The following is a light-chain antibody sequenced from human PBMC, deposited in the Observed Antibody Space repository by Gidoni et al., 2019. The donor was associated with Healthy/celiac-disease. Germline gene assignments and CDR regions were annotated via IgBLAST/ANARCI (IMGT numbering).Light chain of an antibody. CDR2: EVS. CDR3: SSYTSSSTLVV. CDR1: SSDVGGYNY. V-gene: IGLV2-14*01. J-gene: IGLJ2*01. Sequence: QSALTQPASVSGSPGQSLTISCTGTSSDVGGYNYVSWYQQHPGKAPKLMLYEVSNRPSGVSNRFSGSKSGNTASLTISGLQAEDEADYYCSSYTSSSTLVVFGGGTKLTVL.